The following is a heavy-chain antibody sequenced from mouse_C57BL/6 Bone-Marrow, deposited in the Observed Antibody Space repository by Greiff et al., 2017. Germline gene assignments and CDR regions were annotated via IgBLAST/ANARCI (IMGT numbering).Heavy chain of an antibody. D-gene: IGHD3-1*01. CDR3: ARSLRGNFDP. CDR1: GFTFSSYA. Sequence: EVQGVESGGGLVKPGGSLKLSCAASGFTFSSYAMSWVRQTPEKRLEWVATISDGGSYTYYPDNVKGRFTISRDNAKNNLYLQMSHLKSEDTAMYYCARSLRGNFDPWGPGTTLPRSS. CDR2: ISDGGSYT. J-gene: IGHJ2*01. V-gene: IGHV5-4*01.